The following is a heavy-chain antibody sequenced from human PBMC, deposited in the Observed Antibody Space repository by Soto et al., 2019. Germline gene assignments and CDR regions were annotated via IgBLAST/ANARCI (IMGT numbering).Heavy chain of an antibody. Sequence: SETLSLTCAVYGGSFSGYYWSWIRQPPGKGLEWIGEINHSGSTNYNPSLKSRVTISVDTSKNQFSLKLSSVTAADTAVYYCARGRTTVTTDFDYWGQGTLVTVSS. CDR2: INHSGST. J-gene: IGHJ4*02. CDR3: ARGRTTVTTDFDY. D-gene: IGHD4-17*01. CDR1: GGSFSGYY. V-gene: IGHV4-34*01.